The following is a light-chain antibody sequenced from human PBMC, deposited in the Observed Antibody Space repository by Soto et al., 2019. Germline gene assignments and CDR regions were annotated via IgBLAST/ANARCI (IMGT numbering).Light chain of an antibody. Sequence: DIQMTQSPSSLSASVGDRVTITCRASQSISSYLNWYQQKPGKAPKLLIYAASSLQSGVPSRFSGSGSGTDFTLTISSLQPEDFATYYCQQSYITPNWTFGQGTKVEIK. J-gene: IGKJ1*01. V-gene: IGKV1-39*01. CDR3: QQSYITPNWT. CDR2: AAS. CDR1: QSISSY.